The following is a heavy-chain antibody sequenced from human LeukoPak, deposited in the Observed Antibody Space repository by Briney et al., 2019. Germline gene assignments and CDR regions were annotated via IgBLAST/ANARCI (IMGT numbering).Heavy chain of an antibody. D-gene: IGHD6-19*01. CDR1: GGTFSSYA. V-gene: IGHV1-69*01. J-gene: IGHJ6*03. CDR2: IIPIFGTA. CDR3: ARGPAYSSGWYGDYYYYMDV. Sequence: XXSCKASGGTFSSYAISWVRQAPGQGLEWMGGIIPIFGTANYAQKFQGRVTITADESTSTAYMEMSSLRSEDTAVYYCARGPAYSSGWYGDYYYYMDVWGKGTTVTVSS.